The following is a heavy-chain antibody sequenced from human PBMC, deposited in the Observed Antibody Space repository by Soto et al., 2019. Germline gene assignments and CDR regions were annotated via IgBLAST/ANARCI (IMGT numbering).Heavy chain of an antibody. V-gene: IGHV3-33*01. D-gene: IGHD6-13*01. CDR1: GFMFSSYG. CDR3: ARDTIATTGIPAFDI. J-gene: IGHJ3*02. CDR2: IWYDGSNE. Sequence: PGGSLRLSCAASGFMFSSYGMHWVRQAPGKGLEWVTDIWYDGSNEYYVDSVKGRFTISRDNSKNTLYLQMNSLRAEDTAVYYCARDTIATTGIPAFDIWGQGTMVTVSS.